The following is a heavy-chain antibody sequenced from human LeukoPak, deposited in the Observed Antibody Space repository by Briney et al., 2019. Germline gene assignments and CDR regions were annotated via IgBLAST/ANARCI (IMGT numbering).Heavy chain of an antibody. Sequence: SETLSLTCTVSGGSISSSSYYWGWIRQPPGKGLEWIGSIYYSGSTYYHPSLKSRVTISVDTSKNQFSLKLSSVTAADTAVYYRARFPPIGIAAGYWGQGTLVTVSS. CDR2: IYYSGST. D-gene: IGHD6-13*01. J-gene: IGHJ4*02. V-gene: IGHV4-39*07. CDR3: ARFPPIGIAAGY. CDR1: GGSISSSSYY.